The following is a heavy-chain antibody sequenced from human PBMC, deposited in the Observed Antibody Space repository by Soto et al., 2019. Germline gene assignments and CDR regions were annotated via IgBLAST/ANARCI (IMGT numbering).Heavy chain of an antibody. CDR1: GFTFSRYW. V-gene: IGHV3-7*03. J-gene: IGHJ6*02. CDR2: IKDDGSDE. Sequence: EVQLVESGGGLVQPGGSLRLSCAASGFTFSRYWMSWVRQAPGKGLEWEANIKDDGSDEYYVDSVKGRFTVSRDNAKNSLYLQLSGLRDEDTAVYYCARKQTTVTSLRTYYYGLDVWGQGTPVTVSS. CDR3: ARKQTTVTSLRTYYYGLDV. D-gene: IGHD4-4*01.